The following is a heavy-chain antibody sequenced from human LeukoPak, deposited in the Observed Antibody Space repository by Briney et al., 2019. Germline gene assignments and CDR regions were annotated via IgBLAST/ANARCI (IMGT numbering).Heavy chain of an antibody. Sequence: GASVKVSCKASGYTFTSYAMNWVRQAPGQGLEWMGWINTNTGNPTYAQGFTGRFVFSLDTSVSTVYLQISSLKAEDTAVYYCAREDRWGRWLQLGAFDIWGQGTMVTVSS. CDR1: GYTFTSYA. CDR2: INTNTGNP. V-gene: IGHV7-4-1*02. J-gene: IGHJ3*02. CDR3: AREDRWGRWLQLGAFDI. D-gene: IGHD5-24*01.